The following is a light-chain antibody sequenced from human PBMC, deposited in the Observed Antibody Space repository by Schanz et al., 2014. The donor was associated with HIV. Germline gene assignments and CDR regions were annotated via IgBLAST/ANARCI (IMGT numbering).Light chain of an antibody. CDR2: DVS. V-gene: IGLV2-14*03. CDR3: SSYAGTNNLWV. CDR1: SSDVGGYNY. Sequence: QSALTQPASVSGSPGQSITISCTGTSSDVGGYNYVSWYQQHPGKAPKVVIYDVSNRPSGVSSRFSGSKSGNTASLTISGLQAEDEADYYCSSYAGTNNLWVFGGGTKLTVL. J-gene: IGLJ3*02.